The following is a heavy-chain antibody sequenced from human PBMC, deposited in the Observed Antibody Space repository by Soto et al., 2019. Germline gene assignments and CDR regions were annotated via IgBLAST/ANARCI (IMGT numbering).Heavy chain of an antibody. D-gene: IGHD6-19*01. J-gene: IGHJ4*02. CDR1: GGSFSGYY. V-gene: IGHV4-34*01. CDR3: ATGRGWSFDY. Sequence: QVQLQQWGAGRLKPSETLSLTCAVYGGSFSGYYWCWIRQPPGKGLEWIGEINHSGSTNYNPSLKSRVTISVDTSKNQFYLKLSSVTAADTAVYYCATGRGWSFDYWGQGTLVTVSS. CDR2: INHSGST.